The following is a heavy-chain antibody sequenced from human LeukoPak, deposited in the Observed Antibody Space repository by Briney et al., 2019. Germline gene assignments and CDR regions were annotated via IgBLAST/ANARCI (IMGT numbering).Heavy chain of an antibody. CDR3: ARTTEGGYTYDYFYYYYMDV. CDR1: GGSISSYY. CDR2: IYYSGST. V-gene: IGHV4-59*01. D-gene: IGHD5-18*01. J-gene: IGHJ6*03. Sequence: SETLSLTCNVSGGSISSYYWSWIRQPPGKGLEWIGYIYYSGSTNYNPSLKSRVTISVDMSKNQFSLKLSSVTAADTAVYYCARTTEGGYTYDYFYYYYMDVWGKGTTVTISS.